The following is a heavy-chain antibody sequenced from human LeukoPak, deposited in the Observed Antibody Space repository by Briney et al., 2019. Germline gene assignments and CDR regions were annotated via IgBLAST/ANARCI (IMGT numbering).Heavy chain of an antibody. V-gene: IGHV3-53*05. Sequence: PGGSLRLSCIVSGFTVSNNYMSWVRQAPGKGLEWVSVIYTAGETYYADSVKGRFTISRDISKNTVYLQMNSLRGDGTAMDYCANEGDWGQGTLVTVSS. CDR2: IYTAGET. CDR3: ANEGD. J-gene: IGHJ4*02. CDR1: GFTVSNNY. D-gene: IGHD3-16*01.